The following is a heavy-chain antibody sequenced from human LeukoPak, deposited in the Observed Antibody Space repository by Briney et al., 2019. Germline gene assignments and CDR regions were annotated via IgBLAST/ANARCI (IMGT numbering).Heavy chain of an antibody. CDR2: IGSSGSTI. Sequence: GGSLRLSCAASGFTFSSYEMNWVRQAPGKGLEWVSYIGSSGSTIYYADSVQGRFTISRDNAKNSLYLQMNNLRAEDTAVYYCARDPLEGSWYFDLWGRGTLVTVSS. J-gene: IGHJ2*01. CDR3: ARDPLEGSWYFDL. D-gene: IGHD5-24*01. V-gene: IGHV3-48*03. CDR1: GFTFSSYE.